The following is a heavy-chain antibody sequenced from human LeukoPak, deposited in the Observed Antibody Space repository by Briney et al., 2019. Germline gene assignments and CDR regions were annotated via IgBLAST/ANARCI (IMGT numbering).Heavy chain of an antibody. D-gene: IGHD6-13*01. CDR2: ISGSGGST. CDR3: AKDSPWGIAAAGSFDY. V-gene: IGHV3-23*01. J-gene: IGHJ4*02. CDR1: GFTFSSYA. Sequence: GGSLRLSCAASGFTFSSYAMSWVRQAPGKGLEWVSAISGSGGSTYYADSVKGRFTIFRDNSKNTLYLQMNSLRAEDTAVYYCAKDSPWGIAAAGSFDYWGQGTLVTVSS.